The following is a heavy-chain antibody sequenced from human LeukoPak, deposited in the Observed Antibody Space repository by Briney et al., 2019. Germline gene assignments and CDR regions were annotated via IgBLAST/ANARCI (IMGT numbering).Heavy chain of an antibody. J-gene: IGHJ5*02. CDR2: IIPILGIA. Sequence: GASVKVSCKASGGTFSSYTISWVRQAPGQGLEWMGRIIPILGIANYAQKFQGRATITADKSTSTAYMELSSLRSEDTAVYYCAISSSSTSYSGWFDPWGQGTLVTVSS. CDR3: AISSSSTSYSGWFDP. D-gene: IGHD2-2*01. CDR1: GGTFSSYT. V-gene: IGHV1-69*02.